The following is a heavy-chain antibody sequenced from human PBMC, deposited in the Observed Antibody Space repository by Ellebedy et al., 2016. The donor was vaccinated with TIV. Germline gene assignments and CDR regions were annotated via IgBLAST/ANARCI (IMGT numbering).Heavy chain of an antibody. CDR2: IKEDGSEK. Sequence: GGSLRLXCVASGFTFSDFWMSWVRQAPGKGLEWVANIKEDGSEKNYVDSVKGRFTISRDNGRNSLYLQVNSVRAEETAVYFCARGVTGDRWGQGTPVTVSS. V-gene: IGHV3-7*01. D-gene: IGHD2-21*02. CDR3: ARGVTGDR. J-gene: IGHJ4*02. CDR1: GFTFSDFW.